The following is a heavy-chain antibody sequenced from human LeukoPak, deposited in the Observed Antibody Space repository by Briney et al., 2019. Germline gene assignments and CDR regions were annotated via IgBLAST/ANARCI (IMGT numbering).Heavy chain of an antibody. CDR1: GFAVSSYY. J-gene: IGHJ6*03. V-gene: IGHV3-66*01. CDR2: LYSGGSA. D-gene: IGHD6-13*01. Sequence: GGSLRLSCAASGFAVSSYYMSWVRQAPGQGLDWVSILYSGGSAFYSDSVKGRFSISRDNSRNTLFLRLNSLRVEDTAVYYCARGDYSSSPPMDVWGKGTTVTVSS. CDR3: ARGDYSSSPPMDV.